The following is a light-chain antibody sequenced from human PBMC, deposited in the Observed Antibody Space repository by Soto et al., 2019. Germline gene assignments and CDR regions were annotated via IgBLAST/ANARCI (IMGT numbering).Light chain of an antibody. V-gene: IGKV1-39*01. CDR2: AAS. CDR3: QQSYSTPRT. J-gene: IGKJ1*01. CDR1: QSISSH. Sequence: DIQMTQSPSSLSASVGDRVTITCRASQSISSHLNWYQQKPGKAPKLLIYAASSLQSVVPSRFSGSGSVTDFTLTISSLQPEDFASYYCQQSYSTPRTFGQGTKVEIK.